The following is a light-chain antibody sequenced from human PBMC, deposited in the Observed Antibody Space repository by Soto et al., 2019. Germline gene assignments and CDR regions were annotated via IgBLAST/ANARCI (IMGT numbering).Light chain of an antibody. Sequence: EIVLTQSPGTLSLSPGERATLSCRASQSVSSSNLAWYQQKPGQAPRLLIYGTSSRATGIPDRFSGSGSGTDFTLTISRLEPEDFGVYYCQQYGSSPGTFGQGTKVEIK. CDR3: QQYGSSPGT. V-gene: IGKV3-20*01. J-gene: IGKJ1*01. CDR2: GTS. CDR1: QSVSSSN.